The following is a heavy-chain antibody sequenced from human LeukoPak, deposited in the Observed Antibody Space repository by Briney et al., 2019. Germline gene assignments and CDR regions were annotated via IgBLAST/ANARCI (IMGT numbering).Heavy chain of an antibody. Sequence: SETLSLTCTVSGGSISNEGDYWSWIRQPAGKGLEWIGRIYNSGTTNYNPSVKSRISMSVDTSENQFSLNLRSVTAADTAVSYCAREGTLGSGWYDYWGQGTLVTVSS. D-gene: IGHD6-19*01. CDR1: GGSISNEGDY. V-gene: IGHV4-61*02. CDR3: AREGTLGSGWYDY. J-gene: IGHJ4*02. CDR2: IYNSGTT.